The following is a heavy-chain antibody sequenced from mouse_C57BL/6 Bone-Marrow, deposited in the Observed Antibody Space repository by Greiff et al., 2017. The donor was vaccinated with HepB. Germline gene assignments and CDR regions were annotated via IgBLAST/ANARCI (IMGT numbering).Heavy chain of an antibody. CDR1: GFTFSDYY. D-gene: IGHD4-1*01. Sequence: EVQWVESGGGLVQPGGSLKLSCAASGFTFSDYYMYWVRQTPEKRLEWVAYISNGGGSTYYPDTVKGRFTISRDNAKNTLYLQMSRLKSEDTAMYYCARPKLGRGYYFDYWGQGTTLTVSS. CDR2: ISNGGGST. V-gene: IGHV5-12*01. CDR3: ARPKLGRGYYFDY. J-gene: IGHJ2*01.